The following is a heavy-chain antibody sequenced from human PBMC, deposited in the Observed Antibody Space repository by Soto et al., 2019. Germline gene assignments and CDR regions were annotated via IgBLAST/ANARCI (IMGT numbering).Heavy chain of an antibody. CDR3: AKDTFYYDHRPPDY. D-gene: IGHD3-16*01. V-gene: IGHV3-30*18. J-gene: IGHJ4*02. Sequence: QVQLVESGGGVVQPGRSLRLSCAASGFTFSSYGMHWVRQAPGKVLEWVAVISYDGSNTDYADSVKGRFTISRDNSKNTLYLQVNSLRAEDTAVYYCAKDTFYYDHRPPDYWGQGTLVTVSS. CDR2: ISYDGSNT. CDR1: GFTFSSYG.